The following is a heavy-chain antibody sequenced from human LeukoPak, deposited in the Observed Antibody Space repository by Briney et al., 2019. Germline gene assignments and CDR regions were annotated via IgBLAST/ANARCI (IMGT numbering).Heavy chain of an antibody. Sequence: ASVKVSCKVSGYTLTELSMHWVRQAPGKGLEWMGGFDPEDGETIYAQKFQGRVTMTEDTSTDTAYMELSSLRSEDTAVYYCAILWFGELLYAYWGQGTLVTVYS. J-gene: IGHJ4*02. CDR3: AILWFGELLYAY. CDR2: FDPEDGET. CDR1: GYTLTELS. D-gene: IGHD3-10*01. V-gene: IGHV1-24*01.